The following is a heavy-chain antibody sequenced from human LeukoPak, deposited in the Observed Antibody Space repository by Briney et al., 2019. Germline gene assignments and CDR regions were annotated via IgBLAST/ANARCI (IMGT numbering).Heavy chain of an antibody. D-gene: IGHD4-11*01. CDR2: INPNSGGT. J-gene: IGHJ4*02. CDR1: GYTFTGYD. CDR3: ARDYSRYFDF. Sequence: ASVKVSCKASGYTFTGYDIYWVRQAPGQGLEWMGWINPNSGGTDYTQKFQGRVTMTRDTSISTAYMELSRLRSDDTAVYHCARDYSRYFDFWGQGTLVTVSS. V-gene: IGHV1-2*02.